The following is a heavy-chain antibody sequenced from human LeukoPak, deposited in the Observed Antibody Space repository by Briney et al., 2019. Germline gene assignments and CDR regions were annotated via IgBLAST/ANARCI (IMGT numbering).Heavy chain of an antibody. CDR2: INHSGGT. CDR3: ARGPSSSPFEY. Sequence: SETLSLTCAVYGGSFSGYSWNWIRQPPVKGLEWIGEINHSGGTNYNPSLKSRVTISVDTSKKQFSLKLSSVTAADTAVYYCARGPSSSPFEYWGQGTLVTVSS. V-gene: IGHV4-34*01. D-gene: IGHD2-2*01. J-gene: IGHJ4*02. CDR1: GGSFSGYS.